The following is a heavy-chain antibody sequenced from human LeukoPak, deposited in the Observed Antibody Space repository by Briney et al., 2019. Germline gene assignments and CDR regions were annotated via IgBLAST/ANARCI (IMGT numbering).Heavy chain of an antibody. Sequence: SETLSLTCAVYGGSFSGYYWSWIRQPPGKGLEWIGEINHSGSTNYNPSHKSRVTISVDTSKNQFSLKLSSVTAADTAVYYCARDPTRYYYDSSAFDIWGQGTMVTVSS. CDR3: ARDPTRYYYDSSAFDI. D-gene: IGHD3-22*01. J-gene: IGHJ3*02. V-gene: IGHV4-34*01. CDR2: INHSGST. CDR1: GGSFSGYY.